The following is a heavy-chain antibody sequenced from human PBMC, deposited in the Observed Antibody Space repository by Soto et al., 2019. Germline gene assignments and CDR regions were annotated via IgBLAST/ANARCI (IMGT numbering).Heavy chain of an antibody. CDR1: GGSTSSGGYS. CDR3: ARGGGSHYHNHEFDF. Sequence: SETLSLTCAVSGGSTSSGGYSWSWIRQPPGKGLEWIGYIYHSGSTYYNPSLKSRVTISVDRSKNQFSLTLNSVTAADTAVYYCARGGGSHYHNHEFDFWGQGTLVTVSS. V-gene: IGHV4-30-2*01. J-gene: IGHJ4*02. CDR2: IYHSGST. D-gene: IGHD3-22*01.